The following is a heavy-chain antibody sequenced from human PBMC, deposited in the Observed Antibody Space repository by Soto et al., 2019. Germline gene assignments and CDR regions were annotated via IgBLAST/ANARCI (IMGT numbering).Heavy chain of an antibody. J-gene: IGHJ4*02. CDR3: ARGLHSLFDY. Sequence: GGSLRLSCSASGFTFSSHGMHWIRQAPGKGLEWVAVIWYDGNNKYYTDSVKGRFTISRDNSNNTLYVQMTSLRAEDTAVYYCARGLHSLFDYWGQGTLVTVSS. CDR2: IWYDGNNK. CDR1: GFTFSSHG. D-gene: IGHD2-21*01. V-gene: IGHV3-33*08.